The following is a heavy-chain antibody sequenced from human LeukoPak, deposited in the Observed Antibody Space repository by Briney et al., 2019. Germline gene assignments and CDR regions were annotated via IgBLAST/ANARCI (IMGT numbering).Heavy chain of an antibody. V-gene: IGHV3-30*04. CDR3: AKGRYSGTTYYFDY. Sequence: GRSLRLSCAASGFTFSSYAMHWVRQAPGKGLEWVAVISYDGSNKYYAGSVKGRFTISRDNSKNTLYLQMNSLRAEDTAIYHCAKGRYSGTTYYFDYWGQGTLVTVSS. J-gene: IGHJ4*02. D-gene: IGHD5-12*01. CDR1: GFTFSSYA. CDR2: ISYDGSNK.